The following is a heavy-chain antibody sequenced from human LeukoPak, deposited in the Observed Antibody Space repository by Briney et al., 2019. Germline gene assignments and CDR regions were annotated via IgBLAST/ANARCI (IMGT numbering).Heavy chain of an antibody. D-gene: IGHD5-24*01. CDR3: VRDRTLGVRDGFILA. CDR2: ISGSSSAI. J-gene: IGHJ5*02. Sequence: GGSLRLSCAASGFTFSAYNMIWVRRAPGKGLEWLSYISGSSSAIYYADSVQGRFTISRDNAKNSLSLQMSSLRVEDTAVYYCVRDRTLGVRDGFILAWGQGTLVTVSS. V-gene: IGHV3-48*01. CDR1: GFTFSAYN.